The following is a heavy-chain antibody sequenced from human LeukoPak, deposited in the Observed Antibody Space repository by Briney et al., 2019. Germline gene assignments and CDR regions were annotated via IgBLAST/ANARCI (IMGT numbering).Heavy chain of an antibody. CDR3: ARHGRHGSGSYSPTYYYYGMDV. CDR2: IYYSGST. J-gene: IGHJ6*02. V-gene: IGHV4-59*08. D-gene: IGHD3-10*01. CDR1: GGSISSYY. Sequence: PSETLSLTCTVSGGSISSYYWSWIRQPPGRGLEWIGYIYYSGSTNYNPSLKSRVTISVDTSKNQFSLKLSSVTAADTAVYYCARHGRHGSGSYSPTYYYYGMDVWGQGTTVTVSS.